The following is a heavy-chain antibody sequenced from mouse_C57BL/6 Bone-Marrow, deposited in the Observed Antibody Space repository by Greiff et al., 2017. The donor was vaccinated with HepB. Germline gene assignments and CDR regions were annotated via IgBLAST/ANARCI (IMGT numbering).Heavy chain of an antibody. Sequence: EVHLVESGGGLVQPKGSLKLSCAASGFSFNTYAMNWVRQAPGKGLEWVARIRSKSNNYATYYADSVKDRFTISRDDSESMLYLQMNNLKTEDTAMYYCVRHLGPNYFDYWGQGTTLTVSS. V-gene: IGHV10-1*01. J-gene: IGHJ2*01. CDR2: IRSKSNNYAT. D-gene: IGHD4-1*01. CDR3: VRHLGPNYFDY. CDR1: GFSFNTYA.